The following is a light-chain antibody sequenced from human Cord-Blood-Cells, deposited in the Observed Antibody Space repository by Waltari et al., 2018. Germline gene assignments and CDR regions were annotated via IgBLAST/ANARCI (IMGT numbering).Light chain of an antibody. V-gene: IGLV2-23*02. CDR2: EVS. J-gene: IGLJ3*02. Sequence: QSALTPPASVSGSPGQSITISCTGTSSDVGSYNLVPWYQQHPGKAPKLMIYEVSKRPSGVSNRFSGSKSGNTASLTISGLQAEDEADYYCCSYAGSSDWVFGGGTKLTVL. CDR3: CSYAGSSDWV. CDR1: SSDVGSYNL.